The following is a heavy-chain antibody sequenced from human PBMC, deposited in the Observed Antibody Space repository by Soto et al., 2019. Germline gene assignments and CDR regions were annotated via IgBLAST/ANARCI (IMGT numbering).Heavy chain of an antibody. V-gene: IGHV3-7*03. CDR2: LDQVGGGT. CDR1: GFSFIYYW. Sequence: GGSLRLSCVASGFSFIYYWMTWVRQAPGKELEWVATLDQVGGGTYYVDSVKGRFTISRDNGRNSLYLQMKSLRAEDTALYYCARENWGSYDYWGQGTLVTVSS. CDR3: ARENWGSYDY. D-gene: IGHD7-27*01. J-gene: IGHJ4*02.